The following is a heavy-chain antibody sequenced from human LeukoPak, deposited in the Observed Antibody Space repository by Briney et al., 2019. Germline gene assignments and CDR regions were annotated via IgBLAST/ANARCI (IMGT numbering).Heavy chain of an antibody. V-gene: IGHV4-39*07. CDR1: GGSISTSNYY. Sequence: KASETLSLTCTVSGGSISTSNYYWGWIRQPPGKGLEWIGNIFYSGSTYYNPSFKSRVTISVDTSRNQFSLKLTSVTAADTAVYYCARVEDVDVGNDYWGQGTLVTVSS. CDR3: ARVEDVDVGNDY. J-gene: IGHJ4*02. D-gene: IGHD5-12*01. CDR2: IFYSGST.